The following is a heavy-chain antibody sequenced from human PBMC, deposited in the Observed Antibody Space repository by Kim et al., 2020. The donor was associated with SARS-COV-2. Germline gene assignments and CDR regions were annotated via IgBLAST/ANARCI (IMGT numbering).Heavy chain of an antibody. CDR2: MSGMSGSGATT. Sequence: GGSLRLSCAASGFAFSNYAMSWVRQAPGKGLEWVSGMSGMSGSGATTYYADSVKGRFTVSRDNSKNTLFLQMNSLRAEDTAMYYCRNGGVGTNYHYFDYWGQGTLVPVSS. V-gene: IGHV3-23*01. CDR3: RNGGVGTNYHYFDY. CDR1: GFAFSNYA. D-gene: IGHD2-21*02. J-gene: IGHJ4*02.